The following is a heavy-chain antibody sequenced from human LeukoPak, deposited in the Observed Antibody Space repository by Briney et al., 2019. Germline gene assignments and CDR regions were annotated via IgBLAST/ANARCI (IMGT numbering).Heavy chain of an antibody. CDR2: MNPNSGNT. CDR1: GYTFTSYD. J-gene: IGHJ4*02. D-gene: IGHD6-19*01. CDR3: ARGEYLAVAGTEVRY. Sequence: ASVKVSCKASGYTFTSYDINWVRQATGQGLEWVGWMNPNSGNTGYAQKFQGRDTMTRNTSIRTAYMELSSLRSEDTAVYYCARGEYLAVAGTEVRYWGQGTLVTVSS. V-gene: IGHV1-8*01.